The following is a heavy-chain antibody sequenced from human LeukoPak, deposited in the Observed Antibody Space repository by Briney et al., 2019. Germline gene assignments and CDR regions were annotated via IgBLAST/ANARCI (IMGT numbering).Heavy chain of an antibody. J-gene: IGHJ4*02. CDR1: GFTFSDVA. V-gene: IGHV3-64D*06. CDR2: ISSKGGST. CDR3: SSRRITFTSIPDY. D-gene: IGHD1-14*01. Sequence: PGGSLRLSCSASGFTFSDVAMHWVRQAPGKGLECVSSISSKGGSTYYADSVKGRFTISRDNSKNALYLQMSSLRAEDPAVYYCSSRRITFTSIPDYWGQGTLVTVSS.